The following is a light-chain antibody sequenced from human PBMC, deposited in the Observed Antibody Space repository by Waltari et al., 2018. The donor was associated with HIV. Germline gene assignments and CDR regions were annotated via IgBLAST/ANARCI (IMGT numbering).Light chain of an antibody. V-gene: IGLV2-14*03. Sequence: QSALTQPASVSGSPGPSITISCTGTSSDVGDYNYVSWYQHHPGKAPNLLVFDVYVRPSGVSIRFSGSKSGNTASLTISGLQAEDEADYYCSSYTINRSLHVLFGGGTKLTVL. CDR1: SSDVGDYNY. CDR3: SSYTINRSLHVL. J-gene: IGLJ2*01. CDR2: DVY.